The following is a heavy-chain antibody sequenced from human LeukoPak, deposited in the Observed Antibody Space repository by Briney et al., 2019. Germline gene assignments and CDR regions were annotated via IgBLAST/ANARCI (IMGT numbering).Heavy chain of an antibody. CDR3: ARVGSMIGRNFDY. J-gene: IGHJ4*02. CDR1: GFTFSSYE. D-gene: IGHD3-22*01. CDR2: ISSSGRTI. Sequence: GGSLRLSCAASGFTFSSYEMNWVRQAPGKGLEWGSSISSSGRTIYYADSVKGRFTISRDNAKNSLYLQMNSLRAEDTAVYYCARVGSMIGRNFDYWGQGTLVTVSS. V-gene: IGHV3-48*03.